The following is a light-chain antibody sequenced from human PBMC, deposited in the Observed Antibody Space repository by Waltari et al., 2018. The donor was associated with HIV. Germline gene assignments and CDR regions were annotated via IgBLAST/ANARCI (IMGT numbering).Light chain of an antibody. CDR2: KDN. CDR1: VLAKNY. Sequence: SYELTQPSSLSVSPGQTARITCSGDVLAKNYARWFQQKPGQVPVLLIYKDNERPSGSPERFPGSSAGTTVTLTISGAQVDDEADYYCYSAADNMGVFGGGTKLTVL. V-gene: IGLV3-27*01. J-gene: IGLJ3*02. CDR3: YSAADNMGV.